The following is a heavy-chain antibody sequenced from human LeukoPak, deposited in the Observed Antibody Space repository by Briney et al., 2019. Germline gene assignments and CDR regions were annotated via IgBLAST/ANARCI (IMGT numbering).Heavy chain of an antibody. CDR2: ISGSGGST. CDR1: GFTFSTYA. D-gene: IGHD3-3*01. CDR3: AKGFLEWLLYYFDY. Sequence: GGSLRLSCAASGFTFSTYAMSWVRQAPEKGLEWVSAISGSGGSTYYADSVKGRFTISRDNSKNTLYLQMKSLRAEDTAVYYCAKGFLEWLLYYFDYWGQGTLVTVSS. V-gene: IGHV3-23*01. J-gene: IGHJ4*02.